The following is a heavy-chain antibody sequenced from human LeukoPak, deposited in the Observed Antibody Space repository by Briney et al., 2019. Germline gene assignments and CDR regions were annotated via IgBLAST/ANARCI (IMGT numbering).Heavy chain of an antibody. Sequence: SETLSLTCAVYGGSFSGYYWSWIRQPPGKGLEWIGEINHSGSTNYNPSLKSRVTISVDTSKNQFSLKLSSVTAAEPGVYDCARGLGDILTGYQNGPGDYWGQGTLVTVSS. V-gene: IGHV4-34*01. CDR1: GGSFSGYY. CDR2: INHSGST. CDR3: ARGLGDILTGYQNGPGDY. J-gene: IGHJ4*02. D-gene: IGHD3-9*01.